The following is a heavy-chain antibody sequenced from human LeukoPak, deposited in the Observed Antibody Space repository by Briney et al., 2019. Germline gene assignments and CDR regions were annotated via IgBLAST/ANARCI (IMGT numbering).Heavy chain of an antibody. V-gene: IGHV3-30*03. CDR2: ISFDGSNQ. J-gene: IGHJ4*02. CDR3: ARGGGSYDILTGDYKPHDY. Sequence: GRSLRLSCAASGFTFSSYGMHWVRQAPGKGLEWVALISFDGSNQYYADSVKGRFTISRDNSKNTLYLQMNSLRAEDTAVYYCARGGGSYDILTGDYKPHDYWGQGTLVTVSS. CDR1: GFTFSSYG. D-gene: IGHD3-9*01.